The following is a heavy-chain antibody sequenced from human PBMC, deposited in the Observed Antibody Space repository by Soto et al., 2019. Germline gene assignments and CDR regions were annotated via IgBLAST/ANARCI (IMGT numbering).Heavy chain of an antibody. CDR2: IWYDGSNK. J-gene: IGHJ4*02. CDR1: GFTFSSYG. V-gene: IGHV3-33*01. CDR3: ARDVEVGAIYYFDY. Sequence: QVQLVESGGGVVQPGRSLRLSCAASGFTFSSYGMHWVRQAPGTGLEWVAVIWYDGSNKYYADSVKGRFTISRDNSKNTLYLQMNSLRAADTAVYYCARDVEVGAIYYFDYWGQGTLVTVSS. D-gene: IGHD1-26*01.